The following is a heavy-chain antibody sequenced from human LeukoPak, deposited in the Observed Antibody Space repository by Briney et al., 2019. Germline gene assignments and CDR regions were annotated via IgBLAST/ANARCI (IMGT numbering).Heavy chain of an antibody. CDR1: GFTFSSYA. D-gene: IGHD2-15*01. V-gene: IGHV3-23*01. J-gene: IGHJ4*02. Sequence: GGPLRLSCAASGFTFSSYAMSWVRQAPGKGLEGVSAISGSGGSTYYADSVKGRFTISRDNSKNTLYLQMNSLRAEDTAVYYCAKEDAPGVVVVAATFDYWGQGTLVTVSS. CDR3: AKEDAPGVVVVAATFDY. CDR2: ISGSGGST.